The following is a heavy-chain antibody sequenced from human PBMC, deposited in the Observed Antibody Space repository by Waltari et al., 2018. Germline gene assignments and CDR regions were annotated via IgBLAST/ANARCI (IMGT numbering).Heavy chain of an antibody. Sequence: QLQLQESGPGLVKPSETLYLTCTVSGGSISTNNYYWGWIRQPPGKGREWIASIHYRGGSYYNPSVKSRVTTSIDTAKNQFSLRLRADDTAVYYCARDLGKEAFDIWGQGTMVTVSS. CDR2: IHYRGGS. J-gene: IGHJ3*02. V-gene: IGHV4-39*07. CDR1: GGSISTNNYY. D-gene: IGHD7-27*01. CDR3: ARDLGKEAFDI.